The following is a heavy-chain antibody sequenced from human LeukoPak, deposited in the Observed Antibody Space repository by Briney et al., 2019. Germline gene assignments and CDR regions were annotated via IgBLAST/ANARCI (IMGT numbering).Heavy chain of an antibody. Sequence: GASMKVSCKTSGYTFMSYGISWVRQAPGQGLEWMGGIIPFLGTTNYAQKLQGRVTMTTDTSTSTAYMELRSLRSDDTAVYYCARDSSSGPLDAFDIWGQGTMVTVSS. J-gene: IGHJ3*02. D-gene: IGHD6-6*01. CDR1: GYTFMSYG. CDR3: ARDSSSGPLDAFDI. CDR2: IIPFLGTT. V-gene: IGHV1-18*01.